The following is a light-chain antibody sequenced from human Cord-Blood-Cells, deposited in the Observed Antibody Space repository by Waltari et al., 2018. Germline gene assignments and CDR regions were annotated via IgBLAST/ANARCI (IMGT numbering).Light chain of an antibody. CDR1: QSVSISY. J-gene: IGKJ1*01. CDR2: GAS. V-gene: IGKV3-20*01. CDR3: QQYGNSPWT. Sequence: EIVLTQSPRTLSLSPGERATLSCRASQSVSISYLAWYHQKPGEAPRLLIYGASSRATGIPDRFIGSGSGTDFTLTISRLEPEDYAVYYCQQYGNSPWTFGQGTKVEIK.